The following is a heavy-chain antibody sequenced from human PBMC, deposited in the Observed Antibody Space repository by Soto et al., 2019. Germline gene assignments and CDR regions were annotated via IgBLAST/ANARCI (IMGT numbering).Heavy chain of an antibody. CDR3: ANLPLYGSGFDC. J-gene: IGHJ4*02. Sequence: EVQLVESGVGWVQPGRSLNLACAASGFTFDDYAKHWVRQAPGRGLEWVAGISWNGASIGYADSVKGRFTISRDNAKNSLHLQMNSLRSDDTALYYCANLPLYGSGFDCWGQGTLVTVSS. V-gene: IGHV3-9*01. CDR2: ISWNGASI. D-gene: IGHD3-10*01. CDR1: GFTFDDYA.